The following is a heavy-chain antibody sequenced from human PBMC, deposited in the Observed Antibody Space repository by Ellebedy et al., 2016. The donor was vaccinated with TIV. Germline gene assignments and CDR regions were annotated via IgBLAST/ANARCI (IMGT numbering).Heavy chain of an antibody. V-gene: IGHV3-21*06. D-gene: IGHD7-27*01. CDR3: ATMGMEARVHRDY. Sequence: PGGSLRLSCAASGFTFNTYNMNWVLQAPGTGLEWVSSITTSSTYKYYADSVKGRFTISRDNARNSLYLQMDNLGVEDTAVYYCATMGMEARVHRDYWGQGTLVTVSS. CDR1: GFTFNTYN. J-gene: IGHJ4*02. CDR2: ITTSSTYK.